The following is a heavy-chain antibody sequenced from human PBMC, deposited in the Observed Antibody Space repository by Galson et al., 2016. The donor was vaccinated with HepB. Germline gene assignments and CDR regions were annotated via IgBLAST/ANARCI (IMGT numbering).Heavy chain of an antibody. D-gene: IGHD2-15*01. J-gene: IGHJ6*02. Sequence: SLRLSCAASGFTFSSYGVHWVRQAPGKGLEWVAVIWYDGSNKYYADSVKGRFTISRDNSKNTLYLQMNSLRAEDTAVYYCARDTKGRVEVVVAANYYYYYGRDVWGQGTTVTVSS. CDR1: GFTFSSYG. V-gene: IGHV3-33*01. CDR2: IWYDGSNK. CDR3: ARDTKGRVEVVVAANYYYYYGRDV.